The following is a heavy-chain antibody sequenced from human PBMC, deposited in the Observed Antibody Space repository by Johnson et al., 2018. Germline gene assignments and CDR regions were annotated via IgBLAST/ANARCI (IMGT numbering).Heavy chain of an antibody. Sequence: QVQLVQSGGGVVQPGRSLRLSCAASGFTFSSYGIHWVRQAPGKGLEWVAVISNHGNKKYYADSVKGRFTISRDNSKNTGYLQMNSLRPEDTAVFYCAKDRGYCGGDCSSTVHDAFDVWGQGTMVTISS. J-gene: IGHJ3*01. D-gene: IGHD2-21*02. V-gene: IGHV3-30*18. CDR2: ISNHGNKK. CDR1: GFTFSSYG. CDR3: AKDRGYCGGDCSSTVHDAFDV.